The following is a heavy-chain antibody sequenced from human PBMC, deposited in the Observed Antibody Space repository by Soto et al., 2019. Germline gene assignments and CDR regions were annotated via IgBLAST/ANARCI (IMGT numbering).Heavy chain of an antibody. CDR1: GGTFSGYY. CDR2: INHSGST. CDR3: ARKYSSGWYHFDY. D-gene: IGHD6-19*01. V-gene: IGHV4-34*01. Sequence: SETLSLTCAVYGGTFSGYYGSWIRQPPGKGLEWIGEINHSGSTNYNPSLKSRVTISVDTSKNQFSLKLSSVTAADTAVYYCARKYSSGWYHFDYWGQGTLVTVSS. J-gene: IGHJ4*02.